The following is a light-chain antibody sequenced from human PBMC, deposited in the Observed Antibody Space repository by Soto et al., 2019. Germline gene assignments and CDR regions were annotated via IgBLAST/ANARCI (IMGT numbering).Light chain of an antibody. CDR3: LSYDSSRGV. CDR2: GNS. V-gene: IGLV1-40*01. Sequence: QSVLTQPPSVSGAPGQRVTISCTGSSSNIGAGYDVHWYQQLPGTAPKLLIYGNSNRPSGVPDRFSGSKSGTSASLAITGLQAEDEADYYCLSYDSSRGVFGTGTKVTVL. CDR1: SSNIGAGYD. J-gene: IGLJ1*01.